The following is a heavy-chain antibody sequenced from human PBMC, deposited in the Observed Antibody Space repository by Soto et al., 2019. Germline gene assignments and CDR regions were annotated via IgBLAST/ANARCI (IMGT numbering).Heavy chain of an antibody. D-gene: IGHD3-16*01. CDR1: GGSFSGYY. J-gene: IGHJ6*02. Sequence: SETLSLTCAVYGGSFSGYYWSWIRQPPGKGLEWIGEINHSGSTNYNPSLKSRVTISVDTSKNQFSLKLSSVTAADTAVYYCARGRLRVWGEYYYYYYGMGVWGQGTTVTVSS. CDR3: ARGRLRVWGEYYYYYYGMGV. CDR2: INHSGST. V-gene: IGHV4-34*01.